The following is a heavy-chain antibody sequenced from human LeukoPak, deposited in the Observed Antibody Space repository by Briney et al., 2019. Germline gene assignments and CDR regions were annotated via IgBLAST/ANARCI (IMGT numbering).Heavy chain of an antibody. J-gene: IGHJ4*02. D-gene: IGHD6-19*01. Sequence: GGSLRLSCAASGFTFSRYAMSWVRQAPGKGLEWVSSIGGSGGTTYYADSVQGRFTISRDNSKNTLYLQMSSLRSEDTAVYFCAKDVVGQQWPENYWGQGTLVTVSS. CDR2: IGGSGGTT. CDR1: GFTFSRYA. CDR3: AKDVVGQQWPENY. V-gene: IGHV3-23*01.